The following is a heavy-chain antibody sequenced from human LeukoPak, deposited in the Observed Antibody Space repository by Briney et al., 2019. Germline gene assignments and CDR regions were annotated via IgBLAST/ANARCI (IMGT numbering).Heavy chain of an antibody. CDR1: GGSISSYY. CDR3: ARGGRYCSGGSCYPDY. V-gene: IGHV4-59*01. J-gene: IGHJ4*02. CDR2: IYYSGNT. D-gene: IGHD2-15*01. Sequence: SETLSLTCTVSGGSISSYYWSWIRQPPGKGLEWIGYIYYSGNTNYNPSLKSRVTISVDTSKNQFSLKLSSVTAADTAVYYCARGGRYCSGGSCYPDYWGQGTLVTVSS.